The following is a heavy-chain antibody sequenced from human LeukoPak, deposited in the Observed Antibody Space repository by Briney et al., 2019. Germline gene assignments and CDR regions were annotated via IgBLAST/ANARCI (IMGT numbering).Heavy chain of an antibody. CDR1: GFTFSDHR. D-gene: IGHD2-15*01. Sequence: GGCLRLSCAVSGFTFSDHRMDWVRQVPGEGLQWVGRSTDKLYSYTTEYAASVKGRFTISRADSENSLYLQMNSLKAEDTAVYYCVRAGGTRGYDIWGQGTMVTASS. CDR2: STDKLYSYTT. CDR3: VRAGGTRGYDI. J-gene: IGHJ3*02. V-gene: IGHV3-72*01.